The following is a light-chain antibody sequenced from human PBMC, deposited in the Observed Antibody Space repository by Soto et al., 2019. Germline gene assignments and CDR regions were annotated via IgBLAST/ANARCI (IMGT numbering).Light chain of an antibody. J-gene: IGLJ1*01. CDR1: TSDIGTYNL. V-gene: IGLV2-23*01. CDR2: EGS. Sequence: SVLTQPASVSGSPGQSITISCTGTTSDIGTYNLVSWYQHPPGKAPKLLLYEGSKRPSGISDRFSGSKSGNTASLTISGLQADDEADYYCCSYAGYSTYVFGTGTKVTVL. CDR3: CSYAGYSTYV.